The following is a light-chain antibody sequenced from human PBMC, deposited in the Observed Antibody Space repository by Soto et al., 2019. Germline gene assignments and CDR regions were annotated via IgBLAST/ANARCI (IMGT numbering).Light chain of an antibody. V-gene: IGKV1-39*01. Sequence: DIQMTQSPSSLSACLGDIVTLTCRASQDIDKYLNWYQHKSGKAPRLLIYTASSLHSGVPPRFSGSGSGTDFNMTINSLQAEDFATYYCQQTYNTPRTFGRGTKVHIK. CDR2: TAS. J-gene: IGKJ1*01. CDR3: QQTYNTPRT. CDR1: QDIDKY.